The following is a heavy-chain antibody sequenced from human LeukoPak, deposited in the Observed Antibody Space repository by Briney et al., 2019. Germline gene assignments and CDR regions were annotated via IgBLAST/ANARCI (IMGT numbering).Heavy chain of an antibody. CDR3: ARGPLDSGYTYFDY. V-gene: IGHV4-59*02. CDR2: FPYSGST. CDR1: GASVSNYY. D-gene: IGHD5-12*01. Sequence: SETLSLTCTVSGASVSNYYWSWIRQPPGKGLEWIGYFPYSGSTNYNPSLKSRVTISVDTSKNQFSLKLSSVTAADTAVYYCARGPLDSGYTYFDYWGQGTLVSVAS. J-gene: IGHJ4*02.